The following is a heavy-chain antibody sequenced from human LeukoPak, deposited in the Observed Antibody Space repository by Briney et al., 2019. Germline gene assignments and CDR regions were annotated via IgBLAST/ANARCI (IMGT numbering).Heavy chain of an antibody. Sequence: GGSLRLSCAASGFTVSSNYMSWVRQAPGKGLEWGSVIYSGGSTDYADSVKGRFTISRDNSKNTLKLQMNSLRAEDTAVYYCVKVAAPGSGGRGGYWGQGPLVTVSS. D-gene: IGHD6-13*01. J-gene: IGHJ4*02. V-gene: IGHV3-53*01. CDR1: GFTVSSNY. CDR2: IYSGGST. CDR3: VKVAAPGSGGRGGY.